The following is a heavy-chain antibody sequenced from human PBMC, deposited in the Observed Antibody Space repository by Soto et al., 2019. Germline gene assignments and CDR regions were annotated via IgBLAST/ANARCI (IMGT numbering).Heavy chain of an antibody. J-gene: IGHJ4*02. V-gene: IGHV4-59*01. Sequence: PSETLSLTCTVSGGSISSDYWSWIRQPPGKGLEWIGYIYYSGSTNYNPSLKSRVTISVDTSKNQFSLKLSSVTAADTAVYYCARAGIYDFWSGPFDYWGQGTLVTVS. D-gene: IGHD3-3*01. CDR2: IYYSGST. CDR1: GGSISSDY. CDR3: ARAGIYDFWSGPFDY.